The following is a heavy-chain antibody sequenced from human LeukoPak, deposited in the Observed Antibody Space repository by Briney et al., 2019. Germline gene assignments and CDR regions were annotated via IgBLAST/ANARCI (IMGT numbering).Heavy chain of an antibody. J-gene: IGHJ1*01. D-gene: IGHD3-3*01. CDR2: ISSSSGSTI. CDR3: ATLRFWEWLLSPKYFQH. Sequence: GGSLRLSCAASGFTFSSYSMNWVRQAPGKGLEWVSSISSSSGSTIYYADSVKGRFTISRDNAKNSLHLQMNSLRAEDTAVYYCATLRFWEWLLSPKYFQHGAQGTRVTVPS. CDR1: GFTFSSYS. V-gene: IGHV3-48*04.